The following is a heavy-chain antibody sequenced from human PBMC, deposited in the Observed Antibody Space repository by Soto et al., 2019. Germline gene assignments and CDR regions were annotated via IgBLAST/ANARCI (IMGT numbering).Heavy chain of an antibody. J-gene: IGHJ4*02. CDR1: GFPFRSYS. V-gene: IGHV3-48*01. CDR2: ISSGGYTI. D-gene: IGHD3-3*01. CDR3: VKSRREWFGVGPPSDV. Sequence: GGSLRLSCEASGFPFRSYSFNWVRQAPGQGLEWVSFISSGGYTIYHADSLEGRFTISRDDAKNSVYLQMSGLRMDDTAVYYCVKSRREWFGVGPPSDVWGRGTLVTVSS.